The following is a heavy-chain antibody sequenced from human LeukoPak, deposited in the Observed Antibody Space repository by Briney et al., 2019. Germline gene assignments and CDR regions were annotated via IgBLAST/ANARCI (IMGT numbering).Heavy chain of an antibody. CDR2: ISYNGSS. J-gene: IGHJ4*02. CDR3: ARRCAGGDCYGAFDL. Sequence: SETLSLTCTASGGSIISNSYYWGWIRQPPGKGLEWIGSISYNGSSYYNSSLKSRVTISVYMSKNQFSLKLSSVTAADTAIYYCARRCAGGDCYGAFDLGGQGTLVTVSS. V-gene: IGHV4-39*01. CDR1: GGSIISNSYY. D-gene: IGHD2-21*01.